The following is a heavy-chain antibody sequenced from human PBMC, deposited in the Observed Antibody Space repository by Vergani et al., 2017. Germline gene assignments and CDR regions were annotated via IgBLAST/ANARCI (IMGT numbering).Heavy chain of an antibody. CDR3: AKSGYCAHGVCYMTYYYYMDV. CDR2: ISGSGGST. J-gene: IGHJ6*03. Sequence: EVQLLQSGGGVIQPGGSVRLSCAASGFTFSACPMTWVRQAPGKGLEWVSAISGSGGSTYYADSVKGRFTISRDNSKNTLYLQMNNLRAADTAVYYCAKSGYCAHGVCYMTYYYYMDVWGKGTAVTVSS. CDR1: GFTFSACP. D-gene: IGHD2-8*01. V-gene: IGHV3-23*01.